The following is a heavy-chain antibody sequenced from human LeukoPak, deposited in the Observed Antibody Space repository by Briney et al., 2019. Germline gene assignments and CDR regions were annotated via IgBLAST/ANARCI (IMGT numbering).Heavy chain of an antibody. V-gene: IGHV3-23*01. Sequence: GGSLRLSCAASGFTFSSYAMSWVRQAPGKGLEWVSPISGSGGSTYYADSVKGRFTISRDNSKNTLYLQMNSLRAEDTAVYYCARAVAGPSGRFDYWGQGTLVTVSS. J-gene: IGHJ4*02. CDR3: ARAVAGPSGRFDY. D-gene: IGHD6-19*01. CDR1: GFTFSSYA. CDR2: ISGSGGST.